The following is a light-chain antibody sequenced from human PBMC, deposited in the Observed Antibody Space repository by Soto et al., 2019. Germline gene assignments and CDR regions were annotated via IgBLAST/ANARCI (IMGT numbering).Light chain of an antibody. CDR2: EVS. J-gene: IGLJ3*02. CDR1: SNDVGGYNY. Sequence: QSVLTQPASVSGSSGQSITISCTGTSNDVGGYNYVSWYQQHPGKAPQLIIYEVSNRPSGVSHRFSGSKSGDTASLTISGLQAEDGADYYCSSYTAFSTWVFGGGTKLTVL. V-gene: IGLV2-14*01. CDR3: SSYTAFSTWV.